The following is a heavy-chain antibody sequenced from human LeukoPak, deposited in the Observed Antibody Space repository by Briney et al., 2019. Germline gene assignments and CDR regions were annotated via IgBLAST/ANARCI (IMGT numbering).Heavy chain of an antibody. J-gene: IGHJ5*02. Sequence: ASVKVSCKASGYTFTCYYMHWVRQAPGQGLEWMGWINPNSGGTNYAQKFQGRVTMTRDTSISTAYMELSRLRSDDTAVYYCARGTRGFSVVVPAAIATNNWFDPWGQGTLVTVSS. CDR1: GYTFTCYY. D-gene: IGHD2-2*01. V-gene: IGHV1-2*02. CDR3: ARGTRGFSVVVPAAIATNNWFDP. CDR2: INPNSGGT.